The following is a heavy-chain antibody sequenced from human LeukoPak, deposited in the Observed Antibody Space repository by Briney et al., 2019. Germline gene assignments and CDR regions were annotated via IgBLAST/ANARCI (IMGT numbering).Heavy chain of an antibody. J-gene: IGHJ4*02. CDR1: GGSISSYY. CDR2: IYTSGST. V-gene: IGHV4-4*07. Sequence: PSETLSLTCTVSGGSISSYYWSWIRQPAGKGLEWTGRIYTSGSTNYNPSLKSRVTTSVDTSKNQFSLKLSSVTAADTAVYYCARDLAYGSGMGYFDYWGQGTLVTVSS. CDR3: ARDLAYGSGMGYFDY. D-gene: IGHD3-10*01.